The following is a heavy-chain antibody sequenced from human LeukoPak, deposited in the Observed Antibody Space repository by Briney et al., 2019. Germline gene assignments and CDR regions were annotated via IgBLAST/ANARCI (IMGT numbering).Heavy chain of an antibody. Sequence: GASVKVSCKASGYTFTSYDINWVRQATGQGLEWMGWMNPNSGNTGYAQKFQGRVTMTRNTSISTAYMELSSLRSEDTAVYYCTRQKTYCDYVWGSYRYQPYFDYWGQGTLVTVSS. J-gene: IGHJ4*02. CDR3: TRQKTYCDYVWGSYRYQPYFDY. CDR1: GYTFTSYD. CDR2: MNPNSGNT. V-gene: IGHV1-8*01. D-gene: IGHD3-16*02.